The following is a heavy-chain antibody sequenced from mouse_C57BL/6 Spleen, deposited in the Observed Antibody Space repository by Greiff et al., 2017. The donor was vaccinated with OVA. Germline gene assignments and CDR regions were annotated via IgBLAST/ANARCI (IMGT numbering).Heavy chain of an antibody. V-gene: IGHV1-55*01. CDR2: IYPGSGST. D-gene: IGHD1-1*01. Sequence: QVQLQQPGAELVKPGASVKMSCKASGYTFTSYWITWVKQRPGQGLEWIGDIYPGSGSTNYNEKFKSKATLTVDTASSTAYMQLSSLTSEDSAVYYCARGGSSYEYYFDYWGQGTTLTVSS. J-gene: IGHJ2*01. CDR1: GYTFTSYW. CDR3: ARGGSSYEYYFDY.